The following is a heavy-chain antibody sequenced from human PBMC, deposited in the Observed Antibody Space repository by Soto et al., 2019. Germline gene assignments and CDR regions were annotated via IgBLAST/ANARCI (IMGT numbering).Heavy chain of an antibody. Sequence: QLQLQESGPGLVKPSETLSLTCTVSGGSISSSSYWGWIRQPPGKGLEWIGGIYSIGSTYYNPSLTRRVTLSVDTSKNQFSLKLSYVTAADTAVYYCRRSSRYSTDVWGQGTTVTVSS. V-gene: IGHV4-39*01. J-gene: IGHJ6*02. CDR2: IYSIGST. CDR3: RRSSRYSTDV. D-gene: IGHD6-13*01. CDR1: GGSISSSSY.